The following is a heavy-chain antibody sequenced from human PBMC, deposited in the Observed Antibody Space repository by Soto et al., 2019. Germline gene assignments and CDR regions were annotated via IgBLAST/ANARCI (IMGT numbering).Heavy chain of an antibody. J-gene: IGHJ6*02. CDR3: TTVRVVPADTSYYYYGMDV. CDR2: IKSKTDGGTT. D-gene: IGHD2-2*01. CDR1: GFTFSNAW. Sequence: GGSLRLSCAASGFTFSNAWMSWVRQAPGKGLEWVGRIKSKTDGGTTDYAAPVKGRFTISRDDSKNTLYLQMNSLKTEDTAVYYCTTVRVVPADTSYYYYGMDVWGQGTTVTVSS. V-gene: IGHV3-15*01.